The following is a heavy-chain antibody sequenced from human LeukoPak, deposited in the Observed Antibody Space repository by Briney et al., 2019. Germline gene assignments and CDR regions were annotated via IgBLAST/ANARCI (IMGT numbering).Heavy chain of an antibody. V-gene: IGHV3-7*03. J-gene: IGHJ4*02. D-gene: IGHD2-15*01. Sequence: LAGGSLRLSCAASGFTFSSYWMSWVRQAPGTGLEWVANIKQDGSEKYYVDSVKGRFTISRDNAKNSLYLQMNSLRAEDTAVYYCAREYCSGGTCYLPGYSGQGTLVTVSS. CDR3: AREYCSGGTCYLPGY. CDR1: GFTFSSYW. CDR2: IKQDGSEK.